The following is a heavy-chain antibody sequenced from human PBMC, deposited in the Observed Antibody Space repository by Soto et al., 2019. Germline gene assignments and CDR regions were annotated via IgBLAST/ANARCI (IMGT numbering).Heavy chain of an antibody. CDR1: GFTFSSYA. V-gene: IGHV3-23*01. CDR2: ISGSGGST. Sequence: HPGGSLRLSCAASGFTFSSYAMSWVRQAPGKGLEWVSAISGSGGSTYYADSVKGRFTISRDNSKNTLYLQMNSLRAEDTAVYYCAKGDTEWLWAYYFDYWGQGTLVTVSS. D-gene: IGHD3-3*01. CDR3: AKGDTEWLWAYYFDY. J-gene: IGHJ4*02.